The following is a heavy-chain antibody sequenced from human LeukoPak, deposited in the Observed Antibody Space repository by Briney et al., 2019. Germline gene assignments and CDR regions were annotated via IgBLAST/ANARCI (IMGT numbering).Heavy chain of an antibody. CDR1: GFTFSTYS. CDR3: ARDTDGFESGYGYYYYHGMDV. V-gene: IGHV3-21*01. J-gene: IGHJ6*02. Sequence: GGSLRLSCAASGFTFSTYSMNWVRQAPGKGLEWVSSISSSSGYIYYADSVKGRFTISRDNAKNSLYLQMNSLRAEDTAVYYCARDTDGFESGYGYYYYHGMDVWGQGTTVTVPS. D-gene: IGHD3-3*01. CDR2: ISSSSGYI.